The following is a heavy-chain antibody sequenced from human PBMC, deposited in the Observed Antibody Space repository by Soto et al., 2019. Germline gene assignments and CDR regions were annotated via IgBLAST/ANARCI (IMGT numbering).Heavy chain of an antibody. Sequence: QLQLVESGGGVVQPGRSLRLSCAASGFTFSDYGMHWVRQAPGTGLEWVAVISYDGSDKYYADSVKGRFTISRDNSENWLYLQMTSLRAEDTAVYYCATMESLFDYWGQGTLVTVSS. J-gene: IGHJ4*02. CDR3: ATMESLFDY. D-gene: IGHD3-3*01. CDR1: GFTFSDYG. V-gene: IGHV3-30*03. CDR2: ISYDGSDK.